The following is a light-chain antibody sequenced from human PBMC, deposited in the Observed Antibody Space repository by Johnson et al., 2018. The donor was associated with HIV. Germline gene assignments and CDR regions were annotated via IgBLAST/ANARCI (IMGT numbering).Light chain of an antibody. J-gene: IGLJ1*01. V-gene: IGLV1-51*02. CDR3: GVWDASLSPHYV. CDR2: EDY. Sequence: QPVLTQPPSVSAGPGQRVNISCSGHSSNIENYFVSWYQQLPGAAPRLLIYEDYKRPSGIPDRFSGSKSGASATLGITGLQTGDEADYYCGVWDASLSPHYVFGTGTTITVL. CDR1: SSNIENYF.